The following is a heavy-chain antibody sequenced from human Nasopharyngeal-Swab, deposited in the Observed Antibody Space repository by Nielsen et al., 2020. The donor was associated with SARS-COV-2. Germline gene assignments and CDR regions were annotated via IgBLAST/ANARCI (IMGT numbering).Heavy chain of an antibody. D-gene: IGHD3-22*01. J-gene: IGHJ3*02. V-gene: IGHV3-21*01. CDR2: ISSSSSYI. CDR3: ARDSYYYDSSGMGPCAFDI. CDR1: GFTFSSYS. Sequence: GESLKISCAASGFTFSSYSMNWVRQAPGKGLEWVSSISSSSSYIYYADSVKGRFTISRDNAKNSLYLQMNGLRAEDTAVYYCARDSYYYDSSGMGPCAFDIWGQGTMVTVSS.